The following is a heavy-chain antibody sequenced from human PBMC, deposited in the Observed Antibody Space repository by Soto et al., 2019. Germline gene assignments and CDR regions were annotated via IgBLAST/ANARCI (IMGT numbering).Heavy chain of an antibody. D-gene: IGHD2-2*01. V-gene: IGHV3-30*18. CDR1: GFAFSSYG. J-gene: IGHJ6*02. CDR2: ILPDERTR. Sequence: QVHLVESGAGVVQPGGSLRLSCAASGFAFSSYGMHWVRQAPGKGLEWVAAILPDERTRYYGDSVKSLFSNSRDNSKNTLYLQMSSPRVEDKGVYYCAKEGRGNNTSCSKCYGLDVWGRGTTVTVS. CDR3: AKEGRGNNTSCSKCYGLDV.